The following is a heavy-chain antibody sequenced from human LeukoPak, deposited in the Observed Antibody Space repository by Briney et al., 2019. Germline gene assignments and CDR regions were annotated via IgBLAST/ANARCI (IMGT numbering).Heavy chain of an antibody. CDR3: ARSPDILTGENFDY. V-gene: IGHV1-2*02. CDR2: INPKSGGT. Sequence: ASVKVSCKASGYTFSGYYMHWVRQAPGQGLAWMGWINPKSGGTNEAQKFHDRVTMTRDTSIRTAYMEVSRLRSDDTAVYYCARSPDILTGENFDYWGQGTLVTVSS. D-gene: IGHD3-9*01. CDR1: GYTFSGYY. J-gene: IGHJ4*02.